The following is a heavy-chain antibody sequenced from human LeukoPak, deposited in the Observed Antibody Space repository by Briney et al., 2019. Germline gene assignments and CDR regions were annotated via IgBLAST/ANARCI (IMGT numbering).Heavy chain of an antibody. Sequence: GASVKVSCKASGYTLTDYGINWVRQAPGQGPEWMGWIGFDTLYARYTQKFQGRATMTTDTKYAQKFQGRLTMTADTSTNTAYIQLGSLRSDDTAVYFCARLLATTLTPLYYGVDVWGHGTTVTV. CDR3: ARLLATTLTPLYYGVDV. V-gene: IGHV1-18*01. CDR2: IGFDTLYA. J-gene: IGHJ6*02. CDR1: GYTLTDYG. D-gene: IGHD5-24*01.